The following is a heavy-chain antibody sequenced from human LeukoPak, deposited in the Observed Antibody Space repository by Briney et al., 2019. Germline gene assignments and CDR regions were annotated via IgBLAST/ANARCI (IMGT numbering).Heavy chain of an antibody. CDR1: GFNFNTYW. CDR2: IKQDGSEK. D-gene: IGHD3-10*01. V-gene: IGHV3-7*03. CDR3: TTARRRITMVRGVDSRYYFDY. Sequence: GGSLRLSCAASGFNFNTYWMSWVRQAPGKGLEWVANIKQDGSEKFYVDSMKGRFTISRDNSKNSLYLQMNSLRAEDTAVYYCTTARRRITMVRGVDSRYYFDYWGQGTLVTVSS. J-gene: IGHJ4*02.